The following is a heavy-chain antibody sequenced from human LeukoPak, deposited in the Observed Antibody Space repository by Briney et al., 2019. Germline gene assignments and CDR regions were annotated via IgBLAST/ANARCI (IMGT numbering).Heavy chain of an antibody. CDR2: VYHTGTT. D-gene: IGHD3-9*01. Sequence: SETLSLTCTVSGGSVSIGSSHWGWIRQPPGSGLEWIGTVYHTGTTYYNPSLRSRATMSVDTSKNQFSLKMSSVTAADTAVYYCARLYYHTSRYYDFWGQGTLVTVSS. J-gene: IGHJ4*02. V-gene: IGHV4-39*01. CDR1: GGSVSIGSSH. CDR3: ARLYYHTSRYYDF.